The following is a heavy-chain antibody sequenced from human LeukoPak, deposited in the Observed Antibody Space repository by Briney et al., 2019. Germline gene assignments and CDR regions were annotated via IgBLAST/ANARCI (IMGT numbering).Heavy chain of an antibody. D-gene: IGHD6-13*01. CDR1: GFTFSSYS. V-gene: IGHV3-48*02. J-gene: IGHJ4*02. CDR2: ISSGSESST. Sequence: GGSLILSCAASGFTFSSYSMNWVRQVPGKGLEWVSYISSGSESSTYYADSVKGRFTISRDNAKNSLYLQMNSLRDEDTAVYYCAREYSSSYYFDYWGQGTLVTVSS. CDR3: AREYSSSYYFDY.